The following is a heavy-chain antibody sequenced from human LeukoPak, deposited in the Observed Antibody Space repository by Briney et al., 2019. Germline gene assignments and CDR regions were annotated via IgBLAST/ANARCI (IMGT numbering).Heavy chain of an antibody. CDR1: GGSINNNNW. J-gene: IGHJ4*02. D-gene: IGHD1-1*01. V-gene: IGHV4-4*02. CDR2: IYHSGST. CDR3: ARLDDSDY. Sequence: SGTLSLTCAVSGGSINNNNWWSWVRQPPGKGLEWIGEIYHSGSTNYNPSLKSRVTISLDKSKNQFSLNLSSVTAADTAVYYCARLDDSDYWGQGTLVTVSS.